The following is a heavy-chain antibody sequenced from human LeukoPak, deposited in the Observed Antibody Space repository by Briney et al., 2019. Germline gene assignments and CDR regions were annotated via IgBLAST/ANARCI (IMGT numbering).Heavy chain of an antibody. J-gene: IGHJ5*02. CDR2: TIPILGIA. CDR1: GGTFSSYT. Sequence: GSSVKVSCKASGGTFSSYTISWVRQAPGQGLEWMGRTIPILGIANYAQKFQGRVTITADKSTSTAYMELSSLRSEDTAVYYCARDGIPIDPWGQGTLVAVSS. V-gene: IGHV1-69*04. CDR3: ARDGIPIDP. D-gene: IGHD5-18*01.